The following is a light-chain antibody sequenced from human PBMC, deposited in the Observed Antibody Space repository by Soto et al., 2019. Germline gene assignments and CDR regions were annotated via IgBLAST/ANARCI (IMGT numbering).Light chain of an antibody. CDR2: EGS. CDR1: SIDVGSYNL. CDR3: CSYAGSSTVV. Sequence: SVLTQPASGSGSPGQSITISCTLTSIDVGSYNLVSWYQQHPGKAPKLMIYEGSKRPSGVSNRFSGSKSGNTASLTISGLQAEDEADYYCCSYAGSSTVVFGGGTKVTVL. J-gene: IGLJ2*01. V-gene: IGLV2-23*01.